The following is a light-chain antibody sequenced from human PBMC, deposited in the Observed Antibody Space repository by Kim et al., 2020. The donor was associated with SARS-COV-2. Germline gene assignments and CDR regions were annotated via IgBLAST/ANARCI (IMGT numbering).Light chain of an antibody. Sequence: PGERATLSCRASQTVSGNYLAWYQQKSGQPPRLLIYGASSRATGIPDRFSGSGSGTHFTLTISRLEYEDFAVYFCQQYDNSRTFGQGTKVDIK. CDR1: QTVSGNY. CDR3: QQYDNSRT. CDR2: GAS. J-gene: IGKJ1*01. V-gene: IGKV3-20*01.